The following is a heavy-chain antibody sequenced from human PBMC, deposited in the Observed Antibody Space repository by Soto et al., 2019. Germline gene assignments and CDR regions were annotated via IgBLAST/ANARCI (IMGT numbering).Heavy chain of an antibody. J-gene: IGHJ4*02. D-gene: IGHD2-21*02. Sequence: ASVKVSCKASGYTFTGYYMHWVLQAPGQGLEWMGWINPNSGGTNYAQKFQGWVTMTRDTSISTAYMELSRLRSDDTAVYYCARESGEESVTDYFDYWGQGTLVTVSS. V-gene: IGHV1-2*04. CDR1: GYTFTGYY. CDR3: ARESGEESVTDYFDY. CDR2: INPNSGGT.